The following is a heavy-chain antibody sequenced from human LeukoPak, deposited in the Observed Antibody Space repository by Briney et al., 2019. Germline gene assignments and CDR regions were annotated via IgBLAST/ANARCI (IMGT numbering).Heavy chain of an antibody. CDR1: AFIFSHYG. CDR2: IWANGNDK. CDR3: ARDNYYGSGARQVVGY. J-gene: IGHJ4*02. V-gene: IGHV3-33*01. D-gene: IGHD3-10*01. Sequence: GGSLRLSCAASAFIFSHYGMHWVRQVPGKGLEWVAVIWANGNDKYYIDSVKGRFTVSRDNSKNTLYLQMDSLRAEDTAVYYCARDNYYGSGARQVVGYWGQGTLVTVSS.